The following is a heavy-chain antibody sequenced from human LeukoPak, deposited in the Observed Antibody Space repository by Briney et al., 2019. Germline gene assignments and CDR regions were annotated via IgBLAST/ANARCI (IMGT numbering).Heavy chain of an antibody. CDR2: ISYGGTNK. Sequence: PGGSLRLSCAASGFTFSSYAMHWVRQVPGKGLEWVAVISYGGTNKYYADSVKGRFTISRDNAKKSLYLQMNSLRPEDTAFYYCAKDRDLDYWGQGTLVTVSS. CDR1: GFTFSSYA. V-gene: IGHV3-30*04. J-gene: IGHJ4*02. CDR3: AKDRDLDY.